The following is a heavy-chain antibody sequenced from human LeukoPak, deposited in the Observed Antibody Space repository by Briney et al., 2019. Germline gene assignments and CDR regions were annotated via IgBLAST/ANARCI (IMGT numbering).Heavy chain of an antibody. Sequence: SQTLSLTCTASGGSISSGSYYWSWIRQPAGKGLEWIGRIYTSGSTNYNPSLKSRVTISVDTSKNQFSLKLSSVTAADTAVYYCARGGRVLFDYWGQGTLVTVSS. V-gene: IGHV4-61*02. CDR2: IYTSGST. CDR1: GGSISSGSYY. CDR3: ARGGRVLFDY. J-gene: IGHJ4*02. D-gene: IGHD3-16*01.